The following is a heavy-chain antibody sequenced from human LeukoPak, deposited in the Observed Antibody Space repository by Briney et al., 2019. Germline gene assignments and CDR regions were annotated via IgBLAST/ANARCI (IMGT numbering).Heavy chain of an antibody. Sequence: TGGSLRLSCAASGFTFSNFWMSWVRQAPGKGLEWVANIKEDGTDRYYVDFVKGRFTISRDNSKNSMYLQMTSLRPEDTAVYYCARDRYYDFWSGYYPPPRHLESWGQGTLVTVSS. CDR2: IKEDGTDR. CDR3: ARDRYYDFWSGYYPPPRHLES. D-gene: IGHD3-3*01. V-gene: IGHV3-7*01. J-gene: IGHJ4*02. CDR1: GFTFSNFW.